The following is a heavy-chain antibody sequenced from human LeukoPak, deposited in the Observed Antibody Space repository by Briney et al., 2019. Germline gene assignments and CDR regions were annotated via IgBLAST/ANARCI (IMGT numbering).Heavy chain of an antibody. CDR2: ISTSTSAT. Sequence: SGGSLRLSCAASRLTLSTSGMNWVRQTPGKGLQWISYISTSTSATQYADSVKGRFTISRDNAKNSLYLQMNSLRDEDTAVYYCTTNPGGGYFDYWAQGTLVTVSS. V-gene: IGHV3-48*02. J-gene: IGHJ4*02. D-gene: IGHD3-10*01. CDR1: RLTLSTSG. CDR3: TTNPGGGYFDY.